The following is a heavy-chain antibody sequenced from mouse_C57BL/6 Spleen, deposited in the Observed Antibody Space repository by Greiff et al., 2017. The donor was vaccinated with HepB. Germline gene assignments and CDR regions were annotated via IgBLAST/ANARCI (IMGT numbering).Heavy chain of an antibody. V-gene: IGHV1-80*01. J-gene: IGHJ1*03. CDR2: IYPGDGDT. CDR3: ARMAPSYYCGSSYWYFDV. D-gene: IGHD1-1*01. CDR1: GYAFSSYW. Sequence: VQLQQSGAELVKPGASVKISCKASGYAFSSYWMNWVKQRPGKGLEWIGQIYPGDGDTNYNGKFKGKATLTADKSSSTAYMQLSSLTSADSAVYFCARMAPSYYCGSSYWYFDVWGTGTTVTVSS.